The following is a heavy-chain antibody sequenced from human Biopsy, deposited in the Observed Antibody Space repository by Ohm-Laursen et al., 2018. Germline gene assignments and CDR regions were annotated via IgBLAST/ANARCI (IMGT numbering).Heavy chain of an antibody. CDR3: ARPMSRVVAYGMDV. CDR2: IGGSGGGT. V-gene: IGHV3-23*01. Sequence: GSLRLSCTASGLRFSMYAMSWVRQAPGKGLEWVSAIGGSGGGTYYADSVKGRFTISRGDSKNTVYLQMNSLRVEDRAVYYCARPMSRVVAYGMDVWGQGTTVTVSS. CDR1: GLRFSMYA. J-gene: IGHJ6*02. D-gene: IGHD2-15*01.